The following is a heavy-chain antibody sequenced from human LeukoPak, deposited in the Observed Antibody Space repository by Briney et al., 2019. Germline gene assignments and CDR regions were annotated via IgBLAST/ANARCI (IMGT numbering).Heavy chain of an antibody. CDR2: INPNSGGT. Sequence: VASVKVSCKASGYTFTGYYMHWVRQAPGQGLAWMGWINPNSGGTNYAQKFQGRVTMTRDTSISTAYMELSRLRSDDTAVYYCARELVVPAAIGYYYYGMDVWGQGTTVTVSS. CDR3: ARELVVPAAIGYYYYGMDV. V-gene: IGHV1-2*02. CDR1: GYTFTGYY. D-gene: IGHD2-2*02. J-gene: IGHJ6*02.